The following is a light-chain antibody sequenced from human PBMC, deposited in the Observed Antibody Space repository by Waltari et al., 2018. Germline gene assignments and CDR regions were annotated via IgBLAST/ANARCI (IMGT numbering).Light chain of an antibody. CDR2: KDN. CDR1: AFSTQL. J-gene: IGLJ3*02. V-gene: IGLV3-25*03. CDR3: QSADNSGTALL. Sequence: SYELTQPPSASVSPGQPAKIPCSGDAFSTQLGYWYQQKPGQAPVLVIYKDNERASGIPERFSGSSSGTTVTLTISGVQAEDEADYYCQSADNSGTALLFGGGTKLTV.